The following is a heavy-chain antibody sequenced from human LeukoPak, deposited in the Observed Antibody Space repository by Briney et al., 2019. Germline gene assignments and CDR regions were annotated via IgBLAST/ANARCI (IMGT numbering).Heavy chain of an antibody. J-gene: IGHJ5*02. D-gene: IGHD2-21*02. Sequence: RSLRDSFVPPRFTFSEYLLCTWYQAPGKGLEWVGFIRSKAYGGTTEYAASVKGRVTISRDDSKSIAYLQMNSLKTEDTAVYYCTTVMDSVVVTALQYICFDHWGQGTLVTVSS. CDR3: TTVMDSVVVTALQYICFDH. CDR2: IRSKAYGGTT. V-gene: IGHV3-49*03. CDR1: RFTFSEYL.